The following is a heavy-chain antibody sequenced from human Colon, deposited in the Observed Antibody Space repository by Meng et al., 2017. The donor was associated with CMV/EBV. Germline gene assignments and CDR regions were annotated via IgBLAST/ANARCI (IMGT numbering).Heavy chain of an antibody. Sequence: GESLKISCTASGFTFSTYAFHWVRQPTGKGLEWVSSIGTVGDTYSIGSVKGRFIISREDAKNSVYLQMNGLRDGDTGLYYCARARPPTHFDYWGQGALVTVSS. CDR3: ARARPPTHFDY. J-gene: IGHJ4*02. CDR1: GFTFSTYA. CDR2: IGTVGDT. V-gene: IGHV3-13*01.